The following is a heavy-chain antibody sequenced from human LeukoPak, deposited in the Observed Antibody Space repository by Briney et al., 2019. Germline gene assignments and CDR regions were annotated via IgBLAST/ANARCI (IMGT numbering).Heavy chain of an antibody. V-gene: IGHV3-7*01. Sequence: PGGALRLSCAASGFTFSNYWRSWVRQAPGWGLEWVANIKTDGSETYYVDSVKGRFTISRDNAKNSLYLQMNSLRVEDTAVYYCTRNLPGAGYWSQGTLVTVSS. J-gene: IGHJ4*02. CDR1: GFTFSNYW. CDR2: IKTDGSET. CDR3: TRNLPGAGY. D-gene: IGHD3-9*01.